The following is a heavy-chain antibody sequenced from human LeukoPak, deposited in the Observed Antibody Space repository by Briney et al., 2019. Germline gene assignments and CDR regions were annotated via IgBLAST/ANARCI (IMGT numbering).Heavy chain of an antibody. Sequence: SETLSLTCAVSGYSISSGYYWGWIRQPPGKGLEWIGSIYHSGSTYYNPSLKSRVTISVDTSKNQFSLKLISVAAADTAVYYCARRGSYYNFDYWGQGTLVTVSS. D-gene: IGHD1-26*01. J-gene: IGHJ4*02. CDR1: GYSISSGYY. CDR3: ARRGSYYNFDY. V-gene: IGHV4-38-2*01. CDR2: IYHSGST.